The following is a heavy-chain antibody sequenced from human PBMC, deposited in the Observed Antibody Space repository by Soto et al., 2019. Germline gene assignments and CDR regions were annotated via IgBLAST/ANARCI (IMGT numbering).Heavy chain of an antibody. CDR2: IHYSGST. Sequence: SETLSLTCTVSGGSISSGGYYWSWIRQHPGKGLEWIGYIHYSGSTNYNASLKSRVTISVDTSKNQFSLKLSSVTAAGTAVYYCARGQDLRMVYAAVDYWGQGTLVTVSS. D-gene: IGHD2-8*01. CDR1: GGSISSGGYY. V-gene: IGHV4-61*08. CDR3: ARGQDLRMVYAAVDY. J-gene: IGHJ4*02.